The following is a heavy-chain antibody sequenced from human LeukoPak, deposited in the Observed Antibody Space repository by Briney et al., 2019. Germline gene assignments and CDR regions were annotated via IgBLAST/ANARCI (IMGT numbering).Heavy chain of an antibody. V-gene: IGHV4-34*01. CDR1: GGSFSGYY. D-gene: IGHD3-16*02. J-gene: IGHJ3*02. CDR2: INHSGST. CDR3: ARGRFMITFGGVIVIPVKGPGTFDI. Sequence: SETLSLTCAVYGGSFSGYYWSWIRQPPGKGLEWIGEINHSGSTNYNPSLKSRVTISVDTSKNQFSLKLSSVTAADTAVYYCARGRFMITFGGVIVIPVKGPGTFDIWGQGTMVTVSS.